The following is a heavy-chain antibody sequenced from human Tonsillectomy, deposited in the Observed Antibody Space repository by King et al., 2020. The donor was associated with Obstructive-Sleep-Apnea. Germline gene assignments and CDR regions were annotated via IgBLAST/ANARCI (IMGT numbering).Heavy chain of an antibody. V-gene: IGHV5-51*01. CDR3: VALASGTYY. CDR2: VFPRDSQA. D-gene: IGHD1/OR15-1a*01. J-gene: IGHJ4*02. Sequence: QLVQSGAEVRKPGESLKISCKDSGYRFTSHWIGWVRQMPGKGLEWMGVVFPRDSQAKYSPSFQGQVAISGDRSINTAYTAYPQWDSLKASDTAMYYCVALASGTYYWGQGTFVTVSS. CDR1: GYRFTSHW.